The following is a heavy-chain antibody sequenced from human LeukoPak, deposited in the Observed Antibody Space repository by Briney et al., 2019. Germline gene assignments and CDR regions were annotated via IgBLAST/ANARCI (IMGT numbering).Heavy chain of an antibody. CDR2: IYYSWST. CDR1: GGSISSYY. V-gene: IGHV4-59*01. CDR3: ARAKSLSAFDI. J-gene: IGHJ3*02. Sequence: SETLSLTCTVSGGSISSYYWSWIRQPKGKGLGWIVYIYYSWSTTYTPSLNSRVTISVDTSKNQFSLKLSSVTAADTAVYYCARAKSLSAFDIWGQGTMVTVSS.